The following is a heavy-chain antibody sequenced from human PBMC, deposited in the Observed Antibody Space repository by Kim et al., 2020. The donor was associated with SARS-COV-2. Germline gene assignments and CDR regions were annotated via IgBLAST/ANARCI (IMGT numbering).Heavy chain of an antibody. D-gene: IGHD2-2*01. Sequence: SVKVSCKASGGTFSSYAISWVRQAPGQGLEWMGGIIPIFGTANYAQKFQGRVTITADESTSTAYMELSSLRSEDTAVYYCAREGDIVVVPAAMNAFDIWGQGTMVTVSS. V-gene: IGHV1-69*13. CDR2: IIPIFGTA. CDR3: AREGDIVVVPAAMNAFDI. J-gene: IGHJ3*02. CDR1: GGTFSSYA.